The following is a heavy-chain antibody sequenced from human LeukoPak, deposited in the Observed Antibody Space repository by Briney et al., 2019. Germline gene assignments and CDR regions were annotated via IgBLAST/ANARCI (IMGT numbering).Heavy chain of an antibody. J-gene: IGHJ3*02. V-gene: IGHV1-18*01. D-gene: IGHD6-19*01. CDR3: ARVAVAARSGDAFDI. Sequence: ASVKVSCKASGYTSTSYGISWVRQAPGQGLEWMGWISAYNGNTNYAQKLQGRVTMTTDTSTSTAYMELRSLRSDDTAVYYCARVAVAARSGDAFDIWGQGTMVTVSS. CDR2: ISAYNGNT. CDR1: GYTSTSYG.